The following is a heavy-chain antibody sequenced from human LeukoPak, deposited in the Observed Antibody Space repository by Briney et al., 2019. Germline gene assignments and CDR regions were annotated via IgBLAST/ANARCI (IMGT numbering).Heavy chain of an antibody. Sequence: GASVKVSCKASGYTFTSYYMHWVRQAPGQGLEWMGMINPSGGSTNYAQKFQGRVTMTRDTSTSTVYMELSSLRSDDTAVYYCARTAARRFDYWGQGTLVTVSS. CDR3: ARTAARRFDY. D-gene: IGHD6-6*01. J-gene: IGHJ4*02. CDR2: INPSGGST. V-gene: IGHV1-46*01. CDR1: GYTFTSYY.